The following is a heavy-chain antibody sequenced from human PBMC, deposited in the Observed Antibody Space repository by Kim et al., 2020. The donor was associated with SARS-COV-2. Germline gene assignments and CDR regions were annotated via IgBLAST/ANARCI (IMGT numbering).Heavy chain of an antibody. CDR1: GFTFTGHA. CDR2: IDGSDGTT. V-gene: IGHV3-23*01. J-gene: IGHJ4*02. CDR3: MKGGWGWIWDH. D-gene: IGHD2-21*01. Sequence: GGSLRLSCTTSGFTFTGHAMSGVRQAPGKGLEWVSSIDGSDGTTYYVDSVRGRFTISRDDSKNTLYLQMSALRGDDTAVYYCMKGGWGWIWDHWGQGTLV.